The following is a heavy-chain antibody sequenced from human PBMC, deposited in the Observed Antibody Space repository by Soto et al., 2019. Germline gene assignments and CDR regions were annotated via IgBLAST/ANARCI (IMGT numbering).Heavy chain of an antibody. CDR2: IFYSGSA. CDR3: ASYYYQSSHYFDP. Sequence: SETLSLTCTVSGGSISSGGYYWSWIRQHPGKGLEWIGYIFYSGSAIYNPSLKSRVTLSVDTSKNQFSLKMNSVTAADAAVYYCASYYYQSSHYFDPWGQGTLVTVSS. V-gene: IGHV4-61*08. CDR1: GGSISSGGYY. D-gene: IGHD3-22*01. J-gene: IGHJ5*02.